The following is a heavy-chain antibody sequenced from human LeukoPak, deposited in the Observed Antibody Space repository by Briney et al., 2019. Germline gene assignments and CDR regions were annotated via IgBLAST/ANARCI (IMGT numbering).Heavy chain of an antibody. D-gene: IGHD2-8*01. CDR1: GLTFRSFS. V-gene: IGHV3-23*01. CDR3: VRDPNCSNAPCRSPYFDY. J-gene: IGHJ4*02. Sequence: GGPLTLTFASTGLTFRSFSMSWVRPARSRGLEWVSGSSAVGYATYYAGCARGRFTLSRDNSKNTLFLQVNNLRAEDTAVYFCVRDPNCSNAPCRSPYFDYWGQGTLVSVSP. CDR2: SSAVGYAT.